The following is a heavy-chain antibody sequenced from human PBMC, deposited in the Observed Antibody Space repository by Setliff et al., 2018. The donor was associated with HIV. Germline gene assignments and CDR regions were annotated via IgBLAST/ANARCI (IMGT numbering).Heavy chain of an antibody. CDR1: GYTFTDYY. CDR2: INPSGGST. V-gene: IGHV1-46*01. Sequence: ASVKVSCKASGYTFTDYYMHWVRQAPGQGLEWMGIINPSGGSTNYAQKFQGRVTVTRDTSTSTVYMALSSLRSEDTAVYYCASSGSYYHGVYWGQGTLVTVSS. D-gene: IGHD1-26*01. CDR3: ASSGSYYHGVY. J-gene: IGHJ4*02.